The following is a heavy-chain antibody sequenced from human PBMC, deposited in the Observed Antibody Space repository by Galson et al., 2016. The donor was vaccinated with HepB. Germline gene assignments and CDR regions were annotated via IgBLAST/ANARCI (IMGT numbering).Heavy chain of an antibody. J-gene: IGHJ4*02. CDR2: IMPIVGVT. CDR3: ARFGSEDY. Sequence: SVKVSCKASGGKLSSFGINWLRQAPGQGPEWLGRIMPIVGVTNYAPKFRDRLTIDVDKSTSTAYMELNGLKSDDTAVYYCARFGSEDYWGQGTLVTVSS. CDR1: GGKLSSFG. V-gene: IGHV1-69*04. D-gene: IGHD3-3*01.